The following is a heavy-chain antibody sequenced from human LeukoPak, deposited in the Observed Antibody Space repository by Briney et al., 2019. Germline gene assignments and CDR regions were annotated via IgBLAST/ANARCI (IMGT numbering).Heavy chain of an antibody. CDR2: IKEDGSEK. V-gene: IGHV3-7*01. Sequence: GGSLRLSCAASGFSFSSNWMSWVRQAPGKGLEWVANIKEDGSEKYYVDSVKGRFTISRDNARKSLYLQMNSLRVEDTAVYYCARRADTNYDILTGDKEGYYYYMDVWGKGTTVTISS. CDR3: ARRADTNYDILTGDKEGYYYYMDV. D-gene: IGHD3-9*01. J-gene: IGHJ6*03. CDR1: GFSFSSNW.